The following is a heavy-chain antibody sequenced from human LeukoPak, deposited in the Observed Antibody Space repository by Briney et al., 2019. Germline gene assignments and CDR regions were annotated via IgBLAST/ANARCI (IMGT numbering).Heavy chain of an antibody. V-gene: IGHV1-2*06. Sequence: GASVKVSCKASGYTFTGYYMHWVRQAPGQGLEWMGRINPNRGGTNYAQKFQGRVTMTRDTSISTAYMELSRLRSDDTAVYYCASLAGSYRDDNWFDPWGQGTLVTVSS. CDR2: INPNRGGT. CDR3: ASLAGSYRDDNWFDP. D-gene: IGHD3-16*02. CDR1: GYTFTGYY. J-gene: IGHJ5*02.